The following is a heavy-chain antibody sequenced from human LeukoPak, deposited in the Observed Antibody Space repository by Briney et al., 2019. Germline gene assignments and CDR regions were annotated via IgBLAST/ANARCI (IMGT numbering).Heavy chain of an antibody. CDR2: IYPGDSDT. V-gene: IGHV5-51*01. J-gene: IGHJ4*02. CDR3: ARALSYSSSWYGVYFDY. D-gene: IGHD6-13*01. CDR1: GYSFTSYW. Sequence: GESLKISCKGSGYSFTSYWIYWVRKMPGQGLEWMGIIYPGDSDTRYSPSFQGQVTISADKSISTAYLQWSSLKASDTAMYYCARALSYSSSWYGVYFDYWGQGTLVTVSS.